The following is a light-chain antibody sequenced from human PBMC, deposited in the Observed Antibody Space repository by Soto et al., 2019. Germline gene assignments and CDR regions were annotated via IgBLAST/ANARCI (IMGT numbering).Light chain of an antibody. V-gene: IGKV3-15*01. CDR3: QQYNNWPPWT. CDR1: QSVSSN. J-gene: IGKJ1*01. CDR2: GPS. Sequence: EIVMTQSPATLSVSPEERATLSCRASQSVSSNLAWYQQKPGQAPRLLIYGPSTRATGIPARFSGSGSGTEFTLTLSSLQSEDFAVYYCQQYNNWPPWTFGQGTKVEIK.